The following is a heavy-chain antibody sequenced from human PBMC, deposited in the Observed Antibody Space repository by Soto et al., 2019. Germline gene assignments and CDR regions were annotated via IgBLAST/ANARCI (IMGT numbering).Heavy chain of an antibody. CDR1: VGTFSSYA. J-gene: IGHJ5*01. CDR3: AKGKISTTTYTSFDS. D-gene: IGHD1-26*01. CDR2: IIPIFGTA. Sequence: RXSVKVSCKASVGTFSSYAISWVRQAPGQGLEWMGGIIPIFGTANYAQKFQGRVTITADESTSTAYMELSSLRAEDTAVYYCAKGKISTTTYTSFDSWGQGTLVTVSS. V-gene: IGHV1-69*13.